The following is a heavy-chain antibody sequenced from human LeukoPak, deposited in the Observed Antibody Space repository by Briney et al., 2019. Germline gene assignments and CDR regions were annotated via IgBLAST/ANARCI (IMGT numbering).Heavy chain of an antibody. Sequence: PGGSLRLSCAASGFTFSDYWIHWVRQAPGKGLVWVSLIHSDGGTTNYADSVKGRFTMSRDNAKNMVYLQMNSLRVEDTAVCYCARDIYSIAEWGQGTLVTVSS. J-gene: IGHJ4*02. CDR1: GFTFSDYW. CDR3: ARDIYSIAE. D-gene: IGHD3-3*02. CDR2: IHSDGGTT. V-gene: IGHV3-74*01.